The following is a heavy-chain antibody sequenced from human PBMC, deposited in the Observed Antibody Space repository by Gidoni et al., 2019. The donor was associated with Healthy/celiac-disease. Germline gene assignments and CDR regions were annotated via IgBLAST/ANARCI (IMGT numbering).Heavy chain of an antibody. D-gene: IGHD6-13*01. V-gene: IGHV4-31*03. CDR2: IYYSGST. Sequence: QVQLQESGPGLVKPSQTLSLTCTVSGGSISSGGYYWSWIRQHPGKGLEWIGYIYYSGSTYYNPSLKSRVTISVDTSKNQFSLKLSSVTAADTAVYYCARDFSIAAAGTVLKYYYYYGMDVWGQGTTVTVSS. CDR3: ARDFSIAAAGTVLKYYYYYGMDV. CDR1: GGSISSGGYY. J-gene: IGHJ6*02.